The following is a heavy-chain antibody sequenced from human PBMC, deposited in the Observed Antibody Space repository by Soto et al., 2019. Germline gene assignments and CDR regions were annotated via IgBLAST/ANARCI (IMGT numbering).Heavy chain of an antibody. CDR1: GGTFSSYT. V-gene: IGHV1-69*02. D-gene: IGHD2-15*01. CDR2: IIPILGIA. J-gene: IGHJ4*02. Sequence: QVPLVQSGAEVKKPGSSVKVSCKASGGTFSSYTISWVRQAPGQGLEWMGRIIPILGIANYAQKFQGRVTITADKSTSTAYMELSSLRSEDTAVYYCGYCSGGSCAHLDYWGQGTLVTVSS. CDR3: GYCSGGSCAHLDY.